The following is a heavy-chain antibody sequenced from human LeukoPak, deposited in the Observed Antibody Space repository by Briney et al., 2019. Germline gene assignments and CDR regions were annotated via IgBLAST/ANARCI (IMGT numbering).Heavy chain of an antibody. CDR1: GGSISSYY. Sequence: PSETLSLTCTVSGGSISSYYWSWIRQPPGKGLEWIGYIYYSGSTNYNPSLKSRVTISVDTSKNQFSLKLSSVTAADTAVYYCAGRSTYNWFDPWGQGTLVTVSS. CDR2: IYYSGST. D-gene: IGHD2-2*01. V-gene: IGHV4-59*01. J-gene: IGHJ5*02. CDR3: AGRSTYNWFDP.